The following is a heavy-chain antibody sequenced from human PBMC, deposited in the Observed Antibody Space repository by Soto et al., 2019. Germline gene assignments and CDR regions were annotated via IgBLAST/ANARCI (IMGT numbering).Heavy chain of an antibody. Sequence: QVQLQESGPGLVKPSETLSLTCTVSGGSISSYYWSWIRQPPGKGLEWIGYIYYSGSTNYNPSLTSRVTISVDTPKTEFSLKLSSVTAADTAVYYCARDLRHYYEENWYFDLWGRGTLVTVSS. CDR2: IYYSGST. CDR3: ARDLRHYYEENWYFDL. J-gene: IGHJ2*01. CDR1: GGSISSYY. V-gene: IGHV4-59*01. D-gene: IGHD3-22*01.